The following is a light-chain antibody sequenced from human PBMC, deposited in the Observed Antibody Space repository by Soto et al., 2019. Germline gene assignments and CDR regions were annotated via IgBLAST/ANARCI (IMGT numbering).Light chain of an antibody. Sequence: ENVLTQSPATLSLSPGERATLSCRASQSVSSNLAWYQQKPGQAPRLLIYDASNRATGIPARFSGSGSGTDFTLTISCLQPEDFAVYYCHQRSNWPPTFGGGTKVEIK. J-gene: IGKJ4*01. CDR2: DAS. V-gene: IGKV3-11*01. CDR1: QSVSSN. CDR3: HQRSNWPPT.